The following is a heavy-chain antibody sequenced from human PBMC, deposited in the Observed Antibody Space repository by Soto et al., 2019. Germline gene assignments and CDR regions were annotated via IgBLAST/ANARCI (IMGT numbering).Heavy chain of an antibody. CDR1: GGSISSDAYY. D-gene: IGHD3-9*01. Sequence: SETLSLTCTVSGGSISSDAYYWGWVRQPPGKGLEWIGSIYYSGSTYYNPSLKSRVTVSVDTSKNQFSLKLSSVTAADTAVYYCARVYDILTGYGGYNWFDPWGQGTLVTVSS. V-gene: IGHV4-39*07. J-gene: IGHJ5*02. CDR3: ARVYDILTGYGGYNWFDP. CDR2: IYYSGST.